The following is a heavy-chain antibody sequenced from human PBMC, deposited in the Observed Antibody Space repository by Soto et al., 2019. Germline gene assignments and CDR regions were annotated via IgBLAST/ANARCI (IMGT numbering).Heavy chain of an antibody. Sequence: ASVKVSCKASGYTFTSYGISWVRQAPGQGLEWMGWISAYNGNTNYAQKLQGRVTMTTDTSTSTAYMELRSLRSDVTAVYYCARAPLIAVAGFFDYWGQGTLVTVSS. J-gene: IGHJ4*02. V-gene: IGHV1-18*04. D-gene: IGHD6-19*01. CDR1: GYTFTSYG. CDR2: ISAYNGNT. CDR3: ARAPLIAVAGFFDY.